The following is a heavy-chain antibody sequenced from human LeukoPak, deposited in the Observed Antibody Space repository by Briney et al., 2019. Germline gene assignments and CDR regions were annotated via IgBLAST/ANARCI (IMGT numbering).Heavy chain of an antibody. D-gene: IGHD4-23*01. CDR2: IIPILGIA. CDR3: ARDYGGNSGWFDP. V-gene: IGHV1-69*04. CDR1: GGTFSSYA. Sequence: GSSVKVSCKASGGTFSSYAISWVRQAPGQGLEWMGRIIPILGIANYAQKFQGRVTITADKSTSTAYVELSSLRSEDTAVYYCARDYGGNSGWFDPWGQGTLVTVSS. J-gene: IGHJ5*02.